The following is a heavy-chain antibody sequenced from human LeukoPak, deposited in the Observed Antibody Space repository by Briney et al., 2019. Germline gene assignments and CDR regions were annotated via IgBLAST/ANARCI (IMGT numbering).Heavy chain of an antibody. D-gene: IGHD3-3*01. Sequence: GGSLRLSCAASGFTFSNYAMSWVRQAPGKGLEWVSSIPSTGDSTYYADSVKGRFTISRDNSKNTLYLQMNSLRTEDTALYYCARDHSLEYGNWFDPWGQGTLVTVSS. CDR3: ARDHSLEYGNWFDP. V-gene: IGHV3-23*01. J-gene: IGHJ5*02. CDR1: GFTFSNYA. CDR2: IPSTGDST.